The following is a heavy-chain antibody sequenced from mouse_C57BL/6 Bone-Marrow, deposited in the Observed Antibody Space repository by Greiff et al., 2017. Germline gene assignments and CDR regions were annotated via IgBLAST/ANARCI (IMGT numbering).Heavy chain of an antibody. Sequence: QVQLQQPGAELVRPGTSVKLSCKASGYTFTSYWMHWVKQRPGQGLEWIGVIDPSDSYTNSNQKFKGKGTLTVATSSSTAYMHLRSLTSEDSAVYYGARCPTGSHYWYFDGWGTGTTVTVSS. D-gene: IGHD4-1*02. CDR1: GYTFTSYW. V-gene: IGHV1-59*01. CDR3: ARCPTGSHYWYFDG. J-gene: IGHJ1*03. CDR2: IDPSDSYT.